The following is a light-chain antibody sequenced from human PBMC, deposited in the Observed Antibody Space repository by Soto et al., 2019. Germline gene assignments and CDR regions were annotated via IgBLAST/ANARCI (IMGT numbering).Light chain of an antibody. CDR1: QSINTY. CDR3: QQTYSDPT. CDR2: AAF. J-gene: IGKJ4*01. V-gene: IGKV1-39*01. Sequence: DLQMTQSPSSLSASVGDRVTITCRASQSINTYLNWYQQKPGKAPKLLIFAAFSLKSGVPSRFSGSGSGTDFTLTINSLQLEDFATYYCQQTYSDPTFGGGTKVEIK.